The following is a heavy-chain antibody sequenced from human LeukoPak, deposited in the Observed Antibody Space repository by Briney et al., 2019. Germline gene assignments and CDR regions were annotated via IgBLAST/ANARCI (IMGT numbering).Heavy chain of an antibody. J-gene: IGHJ6*02. CDR3: ASSPRGATDYYGMDV. CDR1: GYRFTSYW. CDR2: IYPGDSDT. V-gene: IGHV5-51*01. Sequence: GESLKISCKGSGYRFTSYWIGWVRQMPGKGLEWMGIIYPGDSDTRYSPSFQGQVTISADKSISTAYLQWSSLKASDTAMYYCASSPRGATDYYGMDVWGQGTTVTVSS. D-gene: IGHD1-26*01.